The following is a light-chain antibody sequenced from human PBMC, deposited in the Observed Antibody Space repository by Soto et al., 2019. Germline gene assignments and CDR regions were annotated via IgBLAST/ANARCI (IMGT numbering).Light chain of an antibody. CDR2: GAS. J-gene: IGKJ1*01. CDR1: QSVTSSY. V-gene: IGKV3-20*01. Sequence: EIVLTQSPGTLSLSPGERATLSCRASQSVTSSYLAWYQQKPGQAPRLVIYGASSRATGIPDRFSGSGSGTDFTLTISRLEPEDFAVYYCHQYGSSPRWTFGQGTEVEVK. CDR3: HQYGSSPRWT.